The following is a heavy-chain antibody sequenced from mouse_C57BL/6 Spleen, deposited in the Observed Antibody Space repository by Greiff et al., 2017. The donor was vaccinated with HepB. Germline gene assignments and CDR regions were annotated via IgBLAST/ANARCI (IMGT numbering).Heavy chain of an antibody. CDR3: ARHDTTVVATGNYAMDY. J-gene: IGHJ4*01. CDR1: GYTFTEYT. V-gene: IGHV1-62-2*01. CDR2: FYPGSGSI. D-gene: IGHD1-1*01. Sequence: QVQLQQSGAELVKPGASVKLSCKASGYTFTEYTIHWVKQRSGQGLEWIGWFYPGSGSIKYNEKFKDKATLTADKSSSTVYMELSRLTSEDSAVYFCARHDTTVVATGNYAMDYWGQGTSVTVSS.